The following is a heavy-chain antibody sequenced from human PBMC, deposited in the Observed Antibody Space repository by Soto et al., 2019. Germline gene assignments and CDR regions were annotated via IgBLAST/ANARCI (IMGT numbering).Heavy chain of an antibody. CDR1: GFTFSSYG. V-gene: IGHV3-33*06. J-gene: IGHJ3*01. D-gene: IGHD5-12*01. CDR3: AKEGPFSRNSGWRAAFHV. CDR2: IWYDASNK. Sequence: GGSLRLSCAASGFTFSSYGMHWVRQAPGKGLEWVAVIWYDASNKYYAESVKGRFTISRDNSENKLYQQMNNLRAEDTAVYYFAKEGPFSRNSGWRAAFHVWGQGTKVTVSS.